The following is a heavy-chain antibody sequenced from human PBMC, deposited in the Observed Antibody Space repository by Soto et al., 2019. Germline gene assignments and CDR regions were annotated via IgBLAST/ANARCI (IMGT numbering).Heavy chain of an antibody. D-gene: IGHD3-10*01. J-gene: IGHJ4*02. CDR1: GFSLTTSGVG. CDR3: AHHPYYGLGIYSFDY. CDR2: IYWDDDK. Sequence: QITLKESGPTLVRPTQTLTLTCTFSGFSLTTSGVGVGWIRQPPGKALEWLAVIYWDDDKRYSSSLKSRLTITKDTSKTQVVLTMTNMDPVDTATYYCAHHPYYGLGIYSFDYWGQGTLVTVSS. V-gene: IGHV2-5*02.